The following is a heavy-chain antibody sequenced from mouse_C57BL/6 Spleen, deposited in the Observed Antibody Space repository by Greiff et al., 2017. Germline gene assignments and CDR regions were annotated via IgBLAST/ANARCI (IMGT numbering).Heavy chain of an antibody. CDR3: ARDGRVWYFDV. J-gene: IGHJ1*03. V-gene: IGHV5-17*01. D-gene: IGHD1-1*02. Sequence: EVKVEESGGGLVKPGGSLKLSCAASGFTFSDYGLHWVRQAPEKGLEWVAYLSSGSSTIYYADTVKGRFTISRDNAKNTLFLQMTSLRSEDTAMYYCARDGRVWYFDVWGTGTTVTVSS. CDR2: LSSGSSTI. CDR1: GFTFSDYG.